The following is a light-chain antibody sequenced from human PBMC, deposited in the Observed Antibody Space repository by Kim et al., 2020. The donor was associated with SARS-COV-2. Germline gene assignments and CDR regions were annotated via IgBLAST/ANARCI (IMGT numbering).Light chain of an antibody. CDR1: KLGDKY. Sequence: SVSPGQTASITCSGDKLGDKYACWYQQKPGQSPVLVIYQDTKRPSGIPERFSGSNSGNTATPTISGTQAMDEADYYCQAWDSSTKVFGTGTKVTVL. CDR3: QAWDSSTKV. J-gene: IGLJ1*01. CDR2: QDT. V-gene: IGLV3-1*01.